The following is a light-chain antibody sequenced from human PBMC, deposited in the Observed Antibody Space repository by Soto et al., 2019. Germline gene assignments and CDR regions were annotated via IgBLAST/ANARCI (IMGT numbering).Light chain of an antibody. CDR1: SSDVGYYNY. V-gene: IGLV2-14*01. Sequence: QSALTQPASVSESPGQSITISCTGTSSDVGYYNYVSWYQQHPGKAPKVLIYEVRNRPSGASSRFSGSKSGNTAFLTISGLQPEDEADYYCSSYTRSSSVLFGGGTKVTVL. J-gene: IGLJ2*01. CDR3: SSYTRSSSVL. CDR2: EVR.